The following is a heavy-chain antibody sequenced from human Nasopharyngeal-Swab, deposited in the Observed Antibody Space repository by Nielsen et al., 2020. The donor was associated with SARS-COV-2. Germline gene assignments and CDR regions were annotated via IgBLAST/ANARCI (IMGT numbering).Heavy chain of an antibody. Sequence: GESLQISCAASGFAFSTSSMNWVRQAPGKGPEWVSSISSSSSYTYYADSVKGRFTISRDNAKNSLYLQMNSLRAEDTAVYYCAGAPKQVWSRDYFDTWGQGMLVTVSS. V-gene: IGHV3-21*01. CDR1: GFAFSTSS. J-gene: IGHJ4*02. D-gene: IGHD5-18*01. CDR2: ISSSSSYT. CDR3: AGAPKQVWSRDYFDT.